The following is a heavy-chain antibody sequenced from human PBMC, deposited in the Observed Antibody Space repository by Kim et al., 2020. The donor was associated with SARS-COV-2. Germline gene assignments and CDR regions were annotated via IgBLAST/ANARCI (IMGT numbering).Heavy chain of an antibody. CDR3: AKDQSITIFGVVISREVAGFDY. CDR1: GFTFSSYA. V-gene: IGHV3-23*01. D-gene: IGHD3-3*01. Sequence: GGSLRLSCAASGFTFSSYAMSWVRQAPGKGLEWVSAISGSGGSTYYADSVKGRFTISRDNSKNTLYLQMNSLRAEDTAVYYCAKDQSITIFGVVISREVAGFDYWGQGTLVTVSS. CDR2: ISGSGGST. J-gene: IGHJ4*02.